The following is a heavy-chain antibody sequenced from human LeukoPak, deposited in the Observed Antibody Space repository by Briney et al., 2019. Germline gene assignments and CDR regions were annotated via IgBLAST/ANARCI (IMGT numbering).Heavy chain of an antibody. Sequence: SGTLSLTCTVSGGSISSYYWSWIRQTAGKGLEWIRRIYTSGSTNYNPSLKSRVTMSVDTSKNQFSLKLSSVTAADTAVYYCARERFIGYCSGGSCYFDYWGQGTLVTVSS. J-gene: IGHJ4*02. CDR3: ARERFIGYCSGGSCYFDY. CDR1: GGSISSYY. D-gene: IGHD2-15*01. CDR2: IYTSGST. V-gene: IGHV4-4*07.